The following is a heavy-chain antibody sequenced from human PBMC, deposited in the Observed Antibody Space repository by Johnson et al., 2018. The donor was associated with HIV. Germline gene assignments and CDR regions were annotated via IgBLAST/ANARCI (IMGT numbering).Heavy chain of an antibody. CDR2: ISYDGSNK. D-gene: IGHD3-3*01. Sequence: QVQLVESGGGVVQPGRSLRLSCAASGFTFSSYAMHWVRQAPGKGLEWVAVISYDGSNKYYADSVKGRFTISRDNSKNTLYLQMNSLRAEDTGVYYCARSFGVTTPGAFDIWGQGTMVTVSS. J-gene: IGHJ3*02. CDR3: ARSFGVTTPGAFDI. CDR1: GFTFSSYA. V-gene: IGHV3-30*04.